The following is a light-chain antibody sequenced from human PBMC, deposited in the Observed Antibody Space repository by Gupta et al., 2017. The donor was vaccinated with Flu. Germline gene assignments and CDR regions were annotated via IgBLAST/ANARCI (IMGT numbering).Light chain of an antibody. Sequence: EFVLIQSPHTMSLSQRDIATLTCTDSPSVSSYIAWYQEKPGHTLRLLIYDASKGDTGCPTRFGGCGSGRFCTVTMCILGPEDFAVYYRERGFNWGEVTFGQGRGMEIK. J-gene: IGKJ5*01. CDR1: PSVSSY. CDR2: DAS. V-gene: IGKV3-11*02. CDR3: ERGFNWGEVT.